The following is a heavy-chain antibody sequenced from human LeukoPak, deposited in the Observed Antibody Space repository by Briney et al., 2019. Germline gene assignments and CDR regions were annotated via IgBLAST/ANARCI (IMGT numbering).Heavy chain of an antibody. CDR2: IYHSGST. CDR1: GGSISSSNW. D-gene: IGHD1-26*01. CDR3: ASGATSGSYAIDY. V-gene: IGHV4-4*02. Sequence: SETLSLTCAVSGGSISSSNWWSGVRQPPGKGLEWIGEIYHSGSTNYNPSLKSRVTISVDKSKNQFSLKLSSVTAAGTAVYYCASGATSGSYAIDYWGQGTLVTVSS. J-gene: IGHJ4*02.